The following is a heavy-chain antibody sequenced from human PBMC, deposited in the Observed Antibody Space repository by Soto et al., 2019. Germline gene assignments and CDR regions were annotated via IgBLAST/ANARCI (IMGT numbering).Heavy chain of an antibody. CDR1: GFTFSSHG. Sequence: GGSLRLSCAASGFTFSSHGMHWVRQPPGKGLEWVAVIWYDGSNKYYADFVKGRFIISRDNSKNTLFLQMNSLRPEDTAVYYCARWDVNRKIDPWGQCTLVTVAS. V-gene: IGHV3-33*01. J-gene: IGHJ5*02. CDR2: IWYDGSNK. D-gene: IGHD1-26*01. CDR3: ARWDVNRKIDP.